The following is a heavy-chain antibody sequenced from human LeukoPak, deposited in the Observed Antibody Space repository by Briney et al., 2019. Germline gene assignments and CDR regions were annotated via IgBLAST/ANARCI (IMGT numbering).Heavy chain of an antibody. D-gene: IGHD2/OR15-2a*01. CDR2: ISSSGDSL. CDR3: AREVVIVPDYYYYGLDV. V-gene: IGHV3-11*01. Sequence: PGGSLRLSCAASGLTFSDYYMTWIRQAPGKGLEWISFISSSGDSLYYADSVEGRFTISRDNAQDSVYLQMNSLRAEDTAVYYCAREVVIVPDYYYYGLDVWGQGTTVTVSS. CDR1: GLTFSDYY. J-gene: IGHJ6*02.